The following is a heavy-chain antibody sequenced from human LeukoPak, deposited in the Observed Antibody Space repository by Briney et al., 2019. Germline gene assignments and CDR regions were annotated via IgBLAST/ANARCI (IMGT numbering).Heavy chain of an antibody. V-gene: IGHV3-7*01. J-gene: IGHJ4*02. Sequence: GGSLRLSCAASGFTFSSYWMSWVRQAPGKGLEWVANIKQDGSEKYYVDSVKGRFTTSRDNAKSSLYLQMNSLRAEDTAVHYCASAGIAVAGTGADYWGQGTLVTVSS. CDR3: ASAGIAVAGTGADY. CDR1: GFTFSSYW. CDR2: IKQDGSEK. D-gene: IGHD6-19*01.